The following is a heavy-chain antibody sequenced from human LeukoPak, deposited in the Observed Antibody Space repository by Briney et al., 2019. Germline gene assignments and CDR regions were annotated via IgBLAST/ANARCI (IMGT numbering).Heavy chain of an antibody. CDR2: IYYSGST. Sequence: SETLSLTCTVSGCSISSHYWSWIRQPPGKGLEWIGYIYYSGSTNYNPSLKSRVTISVDTSKNQFSLKLSSVTAADTAVYYCAYHHNYLSWFDPWGQGTLVTVSS. CDR3: AYHHNYLSWFDP. V-gene: IGHV4-59*11. J-gene: IGHJ5*02. D-gene: IGHD2/OR15-2a*01. CDR1: GCSISSHY.